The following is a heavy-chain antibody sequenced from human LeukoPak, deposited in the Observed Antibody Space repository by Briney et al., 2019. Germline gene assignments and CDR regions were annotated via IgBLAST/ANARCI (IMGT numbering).Heavy chain of an antibody. J-gene: IGHJ4*02. Sequence: GGSLRLSCAASGFTFSSYEMNWVRQAPGKGLEWVSCISSSGSTIYYADSVKGRFTISRDNAKNSLYLQMNSLRAEDTAVYYCASVDGEGGFDYWGQGTLVTVSS. CDR3: ASVDGEGGFDY. CDR1: GFTFSSYE. D-gene: IGHD5-12*01. V-gene: IGHV3-48*03. CDR2: ISSSGSTI.